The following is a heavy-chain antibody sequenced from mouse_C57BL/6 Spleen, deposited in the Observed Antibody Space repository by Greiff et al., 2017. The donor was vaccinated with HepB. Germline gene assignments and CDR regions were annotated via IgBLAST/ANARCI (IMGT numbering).Heavy chain of an antibody. CDR3: ARKGSSSQDYFDY. V-gene: IGHV1-81*01. CDR1: GYTFTSYG. CDR2: IYPRSGNT. Sequence: VKLQQSGAELARPGASVKLSCKASGYTFTSYGISWVKQRTGQGLEWIGEIYPRSGNTYYNEKFKGKATLTADKSSSTAYMELRSLTSEDSAVYFCARKGSSSQDYFDYWGQGTTLTVSS. J-gene: IGHJ2*01. D-gene: IGHD1-1*01.